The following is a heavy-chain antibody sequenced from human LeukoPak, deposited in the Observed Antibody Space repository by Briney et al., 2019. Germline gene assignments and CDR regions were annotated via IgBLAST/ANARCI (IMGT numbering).Heavy chain of an antibody. CDR3: ARQSQRDGFDY. D-gene: IGHD5-24*01. Sequence: SETLSLTCTVSGASVSSSSHYWGWIRQPPGKGLEWIGSIYYSGSTYYNPSLKSRVTISVDTSKNQFSLKLTSVTAADTAVYYCARQSQRDGFDYWGQGTLVTVSS. J-gene: IGHJ4*02. CDR2: IYYSGST. V-gene: IGHV4-39*01. CDR1: GASVSSSSHY.